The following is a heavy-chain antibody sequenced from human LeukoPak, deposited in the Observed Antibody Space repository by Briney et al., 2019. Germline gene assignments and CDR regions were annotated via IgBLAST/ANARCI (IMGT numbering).Heavy chain of an antibody. CDR2: ISYDGSNK. CDR3: AKDPSSGWYPPWFDP. J-gene: IGHJ5*02. D-gene: IGHD6-19*01. Sequence: GRSLRLSCAASGFTFSSYGMHWVRQAPGKGLEWVAVISYDGSNKYYADSVKGRFTISRDNSKNTLYLQMNSLRAEDTAVYYCAKDPSSGWYPPWFDPWGQGTLVTVSS. CDR1: GFTFSSYG. V-gene: IGHV3-30*18.